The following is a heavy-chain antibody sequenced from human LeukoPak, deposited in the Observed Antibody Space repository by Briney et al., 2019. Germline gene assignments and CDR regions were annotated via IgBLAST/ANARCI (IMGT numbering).Heavy chain of an antibody. CDR1: GFTFSSYA. CDR3: ARGWKALHGSGSYYPPPFDY. CDR2: ISYDGSNK. Sequence: PGRSLRLSCAASGFTFSSYAMHWVRQAPGKGLEWVAVISYDGSNKYYADSVKSRFTISRDNAKNSLYLQMNSLRAEDTAVYYCARGWKALHGSGSYYPPPFDYWGQGTLVTVSS. J-gene: IGHJ4*02. V-gene: IGHV3-30-3*01. D-gene: IGHD3-10*01.